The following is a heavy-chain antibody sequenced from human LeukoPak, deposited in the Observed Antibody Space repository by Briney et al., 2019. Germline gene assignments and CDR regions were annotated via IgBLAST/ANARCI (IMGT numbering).Heavy chain of an antibody. CDR1: GYTFTVYY. V-gene: IGHV1-2*06. J-gene: IGHJ4*02. CDR3: ARVYYYDSSGRYDY. CDR2: INPNSGGT. Sequence: ASVTVSCKASGYTFTVYYRHWVRQAPGQGLEWMGRINPNSGGTNYAQKFQGRVTVTRDTSISTAYMELSRLRSDDTAVYYCARVYYYDSSGRYDYWGQGTLVTVSS. D-gene: IGHD3-22*01.